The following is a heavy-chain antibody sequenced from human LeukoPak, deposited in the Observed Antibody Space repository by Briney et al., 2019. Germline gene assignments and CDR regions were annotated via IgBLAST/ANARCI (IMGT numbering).Heavy chain of an antibody. D-gene: IGHD1-26*01. V-gene: IGHV1-69*04. CDR1: GDTFSIDA. Sequence: ASVKVSCKASGDTFSIDAISWVRQAPGQGLEWMGRIIPIFGLVNYTQNFQGRVTITADKSTNTAYIELNSLRSEDTAVYYCARDRDGSLIPSAFDLWGQGTMVTRSS. J-gene: IGHJ3*01. CDR2: IIPIFGLV. CDR3: ARDRDGSLIPSAFDL.